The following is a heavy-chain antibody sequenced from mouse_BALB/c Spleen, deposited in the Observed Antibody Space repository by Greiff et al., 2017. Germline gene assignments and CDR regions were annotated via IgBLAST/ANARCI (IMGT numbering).Heavy chain of an antibody. CDR3: ARRRYGNYAWFAY. CDR2: ISSGGSYT. Sequence: EVKLVESGGGLVKPGGSLKLSCAASGFTFSSYAMSWVRQTPEKRLEWVATISSGGSYTYYPDSVKGRFTISRDNAKNTLYLQMSSLRSEDTAMYYCARRRYGNYAWFAYWGQGTLVTVSA. D-gene: IGHD2-1*01. J-gene: IGHJ3*01. CDR1: GFTFSSYA. V-gene: IGHV5-9-3*01.